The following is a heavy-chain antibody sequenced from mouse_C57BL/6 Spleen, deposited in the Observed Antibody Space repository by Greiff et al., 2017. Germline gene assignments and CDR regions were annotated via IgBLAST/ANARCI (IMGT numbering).Heavy chain of an antibody. CDR3: ARENWDGYSDY. J-gene: IGHJ2*01. V-gene: IGHV5-4*01. CDR1: GFTFSSYA. Sequence: EVMLVESGGGLVKPGGSLKLSCAASGFTFSSYAMSWVRQTPEKRLEWVATISDGGSYTYYPDNVKGRFTISRDNAKNNLYLQMSHLKSEDTAMYYCARENWDGYSDYWGQGTTLTVSS. D-gene: IGHD4-1*01. CDR2: ISDGGSYT.